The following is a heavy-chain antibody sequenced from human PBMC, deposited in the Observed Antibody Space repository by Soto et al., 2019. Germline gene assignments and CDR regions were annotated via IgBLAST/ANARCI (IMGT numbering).Heavy chain of an antibody. J-gene: IGHJ6*02. D-gene: IGHD2-2*01. CDR1: GFTFSSYG. Sequence: QVQLVESGGGVVQPGRSLRLSCAASGFTFSSYGMHWVRQAPGKGLEWVAVISYDGSNKYYADSVKGRFTISRDNSKNTLYLQVNSLRAEDTAVYYCAKRGEIVLVPAAPHWDGMDVWGQGTTVTVSS. CDR3: AKRGEIVLVPAAPHWDGMDV. CDR2: ISYDGSNK. V-gene: IGHV3-30*18.